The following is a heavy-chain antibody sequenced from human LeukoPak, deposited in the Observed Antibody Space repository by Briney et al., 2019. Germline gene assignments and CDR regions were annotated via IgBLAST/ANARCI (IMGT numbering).Heavy chain of an antibody. CDR3: ATDRNEGKYYDY. J-gene: IGHJ4*02. CDR2: IWYDGSHQ. Sequence: GGSLRLSCAASGFSFSSYWMTWVRQAPGKGLEWVTFIWYDGSHQYYIDSVKGRFTVSRDNAKSTLYLQMDSLRAEDTAVYYCATDRNEGKYYDYWGQGTLVTVSS. D-gene: IGHD2/OR15-2a*01. CDR1: GFSFSSYW. V-gene: IGHV3-33*08.